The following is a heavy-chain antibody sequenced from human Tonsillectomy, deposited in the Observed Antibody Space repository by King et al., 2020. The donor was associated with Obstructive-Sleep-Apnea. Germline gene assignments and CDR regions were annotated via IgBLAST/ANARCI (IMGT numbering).Heavy chain of an antibody. Sequence: VQLVESGGVVVQPGGSLRLSCAASGFTFDDYAMHWVRQAPGKGLEWVSLIIWDGGSTYYADSVKGRFTISRANSKNPLYLQMNSLRAEDTALYYCAKDPTRYGSGSYNSYGMDVWGQGTTVTVSS. J-gene: IGHJ6*02. CDR3: AKDPTRYGSGSYNSYGMDV. D-gene: IGHD3-10*01. CDR2: IIWDGGST. CDR1: GFTFDDYA. V-gene: IGHV3-43D*03.